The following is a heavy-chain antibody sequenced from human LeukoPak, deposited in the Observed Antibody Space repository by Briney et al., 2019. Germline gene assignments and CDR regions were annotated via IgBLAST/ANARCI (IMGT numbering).Heavy chain of an antibody. V-gene: IGHV4-61*02. CDR3: ARSDMVRGVLSKKFDY. D-gene: IGHD3-10*01. CDR1: GGSISSGSYY. Sequence: SETLSLTCTVSGGSISSGSYYWSWIRQPAGKGLEWIGRIYTSGSTNYNPSLKSRVTISVDTSKNQFSLKLSSVTAADTAVYYCARSDMVRGVLSKKFDYWGQGTLVTVSP. J-gene: IGHJ4*02. CDR2: IYTSGST.